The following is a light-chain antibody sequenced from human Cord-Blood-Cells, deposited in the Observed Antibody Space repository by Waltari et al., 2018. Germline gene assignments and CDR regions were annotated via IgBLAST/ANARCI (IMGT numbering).Light chain of an antibody. V-gene: IGKV1-33*01. J-gene: IGKJ3*01. CDR2: DAS. CDR1: QDISNY. CDR3: QQYDNLPIT. Sequence: DIQMTQSPSSLSASVGDRVTIACQASQDISNYLNWYQQKPGKAPKLLIYDASNLETGVQSRFRGSGSGTDFTFTISSLQPEDIATYYCQQYDNLPITFGPGTKVDIK.